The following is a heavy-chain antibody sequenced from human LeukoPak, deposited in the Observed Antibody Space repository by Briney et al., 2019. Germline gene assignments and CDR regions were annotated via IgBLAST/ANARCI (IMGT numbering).Heavy chain of an antibody. V-gene: IGHV4-59*12. J-gene: IGHJ1*01. CDR1: GGSISSYY. Sequence: SETLSLTCTVSGGSISSYYWSWIRQPPGKGLEWIGYIYYSGSTNYNPSLKSRVTISVDTSKNQFSLKLRSVTAADTAVYYCARVDSSGWYLLQHWGQGTLVTVSS. CDR2: IYYSGST. CDR3: ARVDSSGWYLLQH. D-gene: IGHD6-19*01.